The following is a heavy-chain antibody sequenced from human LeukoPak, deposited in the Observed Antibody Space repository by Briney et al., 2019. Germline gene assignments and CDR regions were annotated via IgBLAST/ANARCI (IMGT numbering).Heavy chain of an antibody. D-gene: IGHD6-25*01. CDR1: GVSISSSSYY. V-gene: IGHV4-39*01. J-gene: IGHJ4*01. CDR3: AKSGGYGLIDY. Sequence: SETLSLTCNVSGVSISSSSYYWGWIRQPPGKGLEWIGSIYSSGSTYYNSSLKSRVTISIDTSKNQVSLKMSSVTAADTAVYYCAKSGGYGLIDYWGQGTLITVSS. CDR2: IYSSGST.